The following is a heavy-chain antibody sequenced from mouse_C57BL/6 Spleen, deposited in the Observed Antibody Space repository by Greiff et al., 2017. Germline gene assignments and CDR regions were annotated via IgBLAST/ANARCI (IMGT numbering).Heavy chain of an antibody. J-gene: IGHJ4*01. CDR2: IDPEDGET. CDR1: GFNIKDYY. D-gene: IGHD1-1*01. Sequence: EVQLQQSGAELVKPGASVKLSCTASGFNIKDYYMHWVKQRTEQGLEWIGRIDPEDGETNYAPNFKGKATVTADTSSNTAYLQLSSLTSEDTAVYYCARVYYGSYAMDYWGQGTSVTVSS. CDR3: ARVYYGSYAMDY. V-gene: IGHV14-2*01.